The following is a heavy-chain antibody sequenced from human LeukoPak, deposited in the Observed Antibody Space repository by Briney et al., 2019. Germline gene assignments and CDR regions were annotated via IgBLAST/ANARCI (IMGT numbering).Heavy chain of an antibody. CDR2: ISAYNGNT. D-gene: IGHD4-17*01. CDR1: VYTFTSYG. V-gene: IGHV1-18*01. J-gene: IGHJ4*02. CDR3: ASWVSYGDYDY. Sequence: GASVKVSCKASVYTFTSYGISWVRQAPGQGLEWMGWISAYNGNTNYAQKLQGRVTMTTDTSTSTAYMELRSLRSDDTAVYYCASWVSYGDYDYWGQGTLVTVSS.